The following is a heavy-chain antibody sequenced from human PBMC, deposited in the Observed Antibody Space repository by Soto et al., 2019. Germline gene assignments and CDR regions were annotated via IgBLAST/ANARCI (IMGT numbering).Heavy chain of an antibody. D-gene: IGHD3-22*01. J-gene: IGHJ4*02. Sequence: GSLRPSCAASGFTFISYEINFFRHSPFKWLEWVSYISSSGSTIYYADSVKGRFTISRDNAKNSLYLQMNSLRAEDTAVYYCARINNYYDSSGYYPDYWGQGTLVTVSS. CDR1: GFTFISYE. CDR3: ARINNYYDSSGYYPDY. V-gene: IGHV3-48*03. CDR2: ISSSGSTI.